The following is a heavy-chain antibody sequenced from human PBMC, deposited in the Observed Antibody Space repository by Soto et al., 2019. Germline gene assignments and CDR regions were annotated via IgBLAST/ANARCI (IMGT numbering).Heavy chain of an antibody. V-gene: IGHV4-61*01. CDR3: ARLSYYYGMDV. CDR2: IYYSGST. Sequence: QVQLQESGPGLVKPSETLSLTCTVSGGSVSSGSYYWSWIRQPPGKGLEWIGYIYYSGSTNYNPSLKSRVTISVDTSTNQFSLKLSSVTAADTAVYYCARLSYYYGMDVWGQGTTVTVSS. J-gene: IGHJ6*02. CDR1: GGSVSSGSYY.